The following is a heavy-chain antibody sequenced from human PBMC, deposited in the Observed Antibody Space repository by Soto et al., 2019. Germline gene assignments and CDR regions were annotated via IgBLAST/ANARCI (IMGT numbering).Heavy chain of an antibody. V-gene: IGHV3-53*04. D-gene: IGHD6-6*01. Sequence: EVQLVESGGGLVQPGGSLRLSCAASGFTVSSNYMSWVRQAPGKGLEWVSVIYSGGSTYYADSVKGRFTISRHNSKNRLYLQMNSVRAKDTAVYYCARVRSNSSPSFDYWGQGTLVTVSS. J-gene: IGHJ4*02. CDR1: GFTVSSNY. CDR2: IYSGGST. CDR3: ARVRSNSSPSFDY.